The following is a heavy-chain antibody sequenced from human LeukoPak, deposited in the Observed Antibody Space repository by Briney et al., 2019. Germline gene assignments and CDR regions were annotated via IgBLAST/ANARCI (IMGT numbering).Heavy chain of an antibody. Sequence: PGGSLRLSCAASGVTFSSYGMHWVRQAPGKGLEWVAFIRYDGSNKYYADSAKGRFTISRDNSKNTLYLQMNSLRAEDTAVYYCAMNLEGRRGYYYMDVWGKGTTVTVSS. D-gene: IGHD1-14*01. J-gene: IGHJ6*03. V-gene: IGHV3-30*02. CDR2: IRYDGSNK. CDR3: AMNLEGRRGYYYMDV. CDR1: GVTFSSYG.